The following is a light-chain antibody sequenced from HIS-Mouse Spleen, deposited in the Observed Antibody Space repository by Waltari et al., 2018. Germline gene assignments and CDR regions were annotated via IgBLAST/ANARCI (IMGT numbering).Light chain of an antibody. CDR2: EGS. CDR1: SSDVGSYNL. J-gene: IGLJ3*02. CDR3: CSYAGSSTWV. Sequence: QSALTQPAPVSGSPGQSITIACTGTSSDVGSYNLVPWSQQHPGKAPKLMIYEGSKRPSGVSNRFSGSKSGNTASLTISGLQAEDEADYYCCSYAGSSTWVFGGGTKLTVL. V-gene: IGLV2-23*01.